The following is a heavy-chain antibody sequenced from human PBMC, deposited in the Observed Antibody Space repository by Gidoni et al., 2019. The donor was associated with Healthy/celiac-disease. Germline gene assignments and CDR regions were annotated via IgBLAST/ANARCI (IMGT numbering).Heavy chain of an antibody. J-gene: IGHJ4*02. CDR3: AREDCSGSYSPFDY. Sequence: EVQLWESAGGLVHPGGSLRLSCAASGFTFRSYSMNWVRQAPGKGLEWVSYISSRSSTISYADSVKGRFTISRDNTKNSLYLQMNSLRDEDTAVYYCAREDCSGSYSPFDYWGQGTLVTVSS. CDR2: ISSRSSTI. D-gene: IGHD1-26*01. V-gene: IGHV3-48*02. CDR1: GFTFRSYS.